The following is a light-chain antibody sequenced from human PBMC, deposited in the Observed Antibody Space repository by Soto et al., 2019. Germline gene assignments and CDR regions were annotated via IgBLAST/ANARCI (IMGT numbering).Light chain of an antibody. CDR2: EVN. J-gene: IGLJ1*01. Sequence: QSVLTQPPSASGSPGQSVAISCTGTSSGVGGYKYVSWYQQLPGNAPKLMIYEVNKRPSGVPDRFSGSKSGNTASLTVSGLQAEDEADYLCSSYSGSSNVFGTGTKVTVL. CDR3: SSYSGSSNV. V-gene: IGLV2-8*01. CDR1: SSGVGGYKY.